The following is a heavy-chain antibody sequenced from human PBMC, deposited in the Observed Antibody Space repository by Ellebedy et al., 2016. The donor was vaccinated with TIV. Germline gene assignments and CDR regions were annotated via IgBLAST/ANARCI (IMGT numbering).Heavy chain of an antibody. D-gene: IGHD2-8*01. CDR3: ARGSMGLDP. CDR1: GFTFNTYS. V-gene: IGHV3-21*01. J-gene: IGHJ5*02. CDR2: ITTSGGYI. Sequence: GESLKISCAASGFTFNTYSMNWVRQAPGKGLEWVSSITTSGGYIHYADSVRGRFTISRDNAKHSVYLQMKSLRAEDTAVYYCARGSMGLDPWGQGTLVTVSS.